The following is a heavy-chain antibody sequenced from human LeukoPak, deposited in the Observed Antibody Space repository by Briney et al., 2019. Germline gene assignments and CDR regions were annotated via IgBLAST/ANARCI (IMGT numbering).Heavy chain of an antibody. CDR1: GYSILSIYY. V-gene: IGHV4-38-2*02. CDR2: IYYTGSA. D-gene: IGHD6-13*01. Sequence: SETLSLTCTVSGYSILSIYYWGWIRQPPGKGLEWIGSIYYTGSASYKSSLKSRVSISVDTSKNQFSLKLSSVTAADTAVYYCARDVGSSWGFDYWGQGTLVTVSS. CDR3: ARDVGSSWGFDY. J-gene: IGHJ4*02.